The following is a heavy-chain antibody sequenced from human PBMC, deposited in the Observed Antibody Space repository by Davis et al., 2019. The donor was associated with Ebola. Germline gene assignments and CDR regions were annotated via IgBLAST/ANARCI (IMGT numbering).Heavy chain of an antibody. CDR1: GYTFTSYC. V-gene: IGHV1-18*01. J-gene: IGHJ6*02. D-gene: IGHD2-15*01. CDR3: ARDLRGGSPRYCSGGSCYYYYGMDV. Sequence: ASVKVSCKASGYTFTSYCISWVRQAPGQGLEWMGWISAYNGNTNYAQKLQGRVTMTTDTSTSTAYMELRSLRSDDTAVYYCARDLRGGSPRYCSGGSCYYYYGMDVWGQGTTVTVSS. CDR2: ISAYNGNT.